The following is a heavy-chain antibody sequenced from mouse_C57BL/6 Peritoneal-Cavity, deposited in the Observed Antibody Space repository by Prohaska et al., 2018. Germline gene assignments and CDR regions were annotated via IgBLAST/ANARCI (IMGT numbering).Heavy chain of an antibody. V-gene: IGHV4-1*01. CDR2: INPDSSTI. D-gene: IGHD2-3*01. Sequence: EVKLLQSGGGLVPPGGSLKLSCAASGLAFSRYWMSWVRLAPGKGLEWIGEINPDSSTINDAPSLKDKVIISRDNAKNTLYLQMSKVRSEDTALYYCARRDGYYWYFDVWGTGTTVTVSS. J-gene: IGHJ1*03. CDR1: GLAFSRYW. CDR3: ARRDGYYWYFDV.